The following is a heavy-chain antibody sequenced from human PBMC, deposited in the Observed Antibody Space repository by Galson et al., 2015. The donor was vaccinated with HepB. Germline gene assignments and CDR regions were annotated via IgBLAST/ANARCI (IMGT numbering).Heavy chain of an antibody. D-gene: IGHD3-9*01. J-gene: IGHJ5*02. CDR1: GFTFSTYR. Sequence: SLRLSCAASGFTFSTYRMHWVRQAPGKGLVWVSRINGDGSSTTYADSVKGRFTISRDNAKNTLYLQMNSLRVEDTAVYYCARGHTVFRTSFDGNWFDPWGQGTRVTVSS. CDR2: INGDGSST. V-gene: IGHV3-74*01. CDR3: ARGHTVFRTSFDGNWFDP.